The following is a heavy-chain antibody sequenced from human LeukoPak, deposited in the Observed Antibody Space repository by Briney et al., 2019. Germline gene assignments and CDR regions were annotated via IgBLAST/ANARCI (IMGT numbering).Heavy chain of an antibody. CDR1: GFTFSTYN. V-gene: IGHV3-48*04. J-gene: IGHJ4*02. CDR2: ISSSSATI. D-gene: IGHD2-21*02. Sequence: PGGSLRLSCAASGFTFSTYNINWVRQAPGKGLEWLSYISSSSATIYYADSVRGRFTISRDNAKNSLYLQMNSLRAEDTAMYYCANGVTIPEYWGQGALISVSS. CDR3: ANGVTIPEY.